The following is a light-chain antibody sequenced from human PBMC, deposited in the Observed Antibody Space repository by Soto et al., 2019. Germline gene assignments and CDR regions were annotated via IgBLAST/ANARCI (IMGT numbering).Light chain of an antibody. CDR2: GAS. CDR1: QSFNSIY. V-gene: IGKV3-20*01. Sequence: EIALTQSPGTLSLSPGERATLSCRASQSFNSIYLAWYQQKPGQAPRLLIYGASSRATGIPDRFSGSGSGTDFTLTISRLEPEDFAVYYCHQYDSWTFGQGTKVEIK. CDR3: HQYDSWT. J-gene: IGKJ1*01.